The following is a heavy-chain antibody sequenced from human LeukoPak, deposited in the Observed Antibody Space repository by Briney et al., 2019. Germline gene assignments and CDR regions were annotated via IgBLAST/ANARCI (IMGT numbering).Heavy chain of an antibody. J-gene: IGHJ4*02. CDR2: IHFNGGT. CDR1: GVSISTSSYY. V-gene: IGHV4-39*01. Sequence: SETLSLTCTVSGVSISTSSYYWGWIRQPSGKGLEWIAKIHFNGGTAYNPSLKSRVAIFVETSKNQFSLKVNSVTAADTAVYYCARGIAANMDYWGQGTLVTVSS. CDR3: ARGIAANMDY. D-gene: IGHD6-25*01.